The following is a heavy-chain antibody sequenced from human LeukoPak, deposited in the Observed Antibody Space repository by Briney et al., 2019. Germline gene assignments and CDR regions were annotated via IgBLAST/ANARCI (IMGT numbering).Heavy chain of an antibody. J-gene: IGHJ5*02. D-gene: IGHD3-10*01. CDR3: ARGRGLFDP. CDR1: GFTFSNYA. Sequence: GGSLRLSCAASGFTFSNYAMTWVRQAPGKGLEWVSGISGSGSSTYYADSVKGRFTLSRDYPKNTLYLQMNSLRAEDTAVYYCARGRGLFDPWGQGTLVTVSS. V-gene: IGHV3-23*01. CDR2: ISGSGSST.